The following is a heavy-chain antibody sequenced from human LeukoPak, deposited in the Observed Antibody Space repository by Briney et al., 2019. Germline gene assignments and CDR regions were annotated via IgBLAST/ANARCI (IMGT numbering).Heavy chain of an antibody. Sequence: ASVKVSCKASGYTFTSYYMHWVRQAPGQGLEWMGIINPSGGSTSYAQKFQGRVTMTRDTSTSTVYMELSSLRSEDTAVYYCAREGYYDSSGYRRDYFDYWGQGTLVTVSS. J-gene: IGHJ4*02. CDR2: INPSGGST. CDR3: AREGYYDSSGYRRDYFDY. CDR1: GYTFTSYY. D-gene: IGHD3-22*01. V-gene: IGHV1-46*01.